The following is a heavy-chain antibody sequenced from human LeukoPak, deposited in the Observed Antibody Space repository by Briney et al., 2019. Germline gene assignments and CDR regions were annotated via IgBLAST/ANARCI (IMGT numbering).Heavy chain of an antibody. D-gene: IGHD6-13*01. CDR2: ISSSSSYI. CDR1: GFTFSSYS. CDR3: ARSAAAGTFFDY. Sequence: GGSLRLACAASGFTFSSYSMSWVRQAPGEGLECVSSISSSSSYIYYADSVKGRFTISRDNATNSLYLQMNSLRAEATAVYYCARSAAAGTFFDYWGQGTLVTVSS. J-gene: IGHJ4*02. V-gene: IGHV3-21*01.